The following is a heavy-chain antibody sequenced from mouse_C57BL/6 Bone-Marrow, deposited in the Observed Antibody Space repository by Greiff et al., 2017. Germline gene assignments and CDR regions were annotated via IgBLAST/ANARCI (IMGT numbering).Heavy chain of an antibody. CDR1: GYTFTSYG. D-gene: IGHD1-2*01. J-gene: IGHJ3*01. V-gene: IGHV1-81*01. CDR3: ARSRLLRLRFAY. Sequence: VNVVESGAELARPGASVKLSCKASGYTFTSYGISWVKQRTGQGLEWIGEIYPRSGNTYYNEKFKGKATLTADKSSSTAYMELRSLTSEDSAVYFCARSRLLRLRFAYWGQGTLVTVSA. CDR2: IYPRSGNT.